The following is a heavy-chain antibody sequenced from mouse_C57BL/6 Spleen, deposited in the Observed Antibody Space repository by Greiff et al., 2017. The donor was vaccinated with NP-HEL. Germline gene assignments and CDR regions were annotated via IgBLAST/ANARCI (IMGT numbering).Heavy chain of an antibody. D-gene: IGHD2-1*01. CDR1: GFTFSDYG. J-gene: IGHJ1*03. V-gene: IGHV5-17*01. Sequence: DVKLVESGGGLVKPGGSLKLSCAASGFTFSDYGMHWVRQAPEKGLEWVAYISSGSSTIYYADTVKGRFTISRDNAKNTLFLQMTSLRSEDTAMYYCARGYGNYWYFDVWGTGTTVTVSS. CDR3: ARGYGNYWYFDV. CDR2: ISSGSSTI.